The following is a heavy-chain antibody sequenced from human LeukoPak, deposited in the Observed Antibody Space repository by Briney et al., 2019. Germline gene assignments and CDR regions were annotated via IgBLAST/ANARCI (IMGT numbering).Heavy chain of an antibody. J-gene: IGHJ4*02. CDR2: ISWSSSPI. CDR3: AKGGIAVAGLPFDS. CDR1: GFIFDDFA. D-gene: IGHD6-19*01. Sequence: GGSLRLTCAASGFIFDDFAMHWVRQVPGKGLEWVSGISWSSSPIVYADSVKGRFTISRDNAKNSLYLQMNSLTTEDTALYYCAKGGIAVAGLPFDSWGQGTLATVSP. V-gene: IGHV3-9*01.